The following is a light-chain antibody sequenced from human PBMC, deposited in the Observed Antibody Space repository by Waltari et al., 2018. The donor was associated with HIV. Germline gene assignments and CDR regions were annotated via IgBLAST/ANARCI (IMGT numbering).Light chain of an antibody. CDR2: SDH. J-gene: IGLJ2*01. V-gene: IGLV1-44*01. CDR1: SSNIGNNP. CDR3: ASWDNNVAGRV. Sequence: QSVLTQPPSASGSPGQRVTISCSGSSSNIGNNPTNWYQQLPGTAPKLLVYSDHQRPSGVPDRFSGSKAGTSACLAISGLQSEDEGDYYCASWDNNVAGRVFGGRTRLTVL.